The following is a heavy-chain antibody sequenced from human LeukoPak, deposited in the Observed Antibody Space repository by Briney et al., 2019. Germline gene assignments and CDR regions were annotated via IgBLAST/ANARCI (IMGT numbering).Heavy chain of an antibody. CDR2: ISWNSGSI. CDR3: AKGSSSGWYDYFDY. V-gene: IGHV3-9*01. J-gene: IGHJ4*02. Sequence: GGSLRLSCAASGFTFDDYAMHWVRQAPGKGLEWVSGISWNSGSIGYADSVKGRFTISRDNAKISLYLQMNSLRAEDTALYYCAKGSSSGWYDYFDYWGQGTLVTVSS. CDR1: GFTFDDYA. D-gene: IGHD6-19*01.